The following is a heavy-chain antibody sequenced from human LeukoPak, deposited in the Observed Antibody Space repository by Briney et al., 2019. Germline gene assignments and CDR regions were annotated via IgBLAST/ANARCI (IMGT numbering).Heavy chain of an antibody. CDR2: INHSGST. CDR1: GGSISSYY. V-gene: IGHV4-34*01. J-gene: IGHJ4*02. D-gene: IGHD2-15*01. Sequence: SETLSLTCTVSGGSISSYYWSWIRQPPGKGLEWIGEINHSGSTNYNPSLKSRVTISVDTSKNQFSLKLSSVTAADTAVYYCARRCSGGSCYNYWGQGTLVTVSS. CDR3: ARRCSGGSCYNY.